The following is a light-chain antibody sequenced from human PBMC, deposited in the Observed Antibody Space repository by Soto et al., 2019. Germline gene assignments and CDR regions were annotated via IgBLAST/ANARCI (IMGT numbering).Light chain of an antibody. J-gene: IGKJ1*01. CDR3: QQYNNWPPTWT. Sequence: EVVLTQSPVTLSLSPGERATLSCRASQSVSSSYLAWYQQKPGQAPRLLIYGASTRATGIPARFSGSGSGTEFTLTISRLQSEDFAVYYCQQYNNWPPTWTFGQGTKVDIK. CDR1: QSVSSSY. V-gene: IGKV3-15*01. CDR2: GAS.